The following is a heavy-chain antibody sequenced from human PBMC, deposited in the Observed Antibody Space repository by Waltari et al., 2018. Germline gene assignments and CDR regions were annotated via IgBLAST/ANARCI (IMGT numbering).Heavy chain of an antibody. V-gene: IGHV4-4*07. CDR3: ARDRYDFWSGYYGSSWYMDV. D-gene: IGHD3-3*01. Sequence: QVQLQESGPGLVKPSETLSLTCTVSGGSISSSYWSWIRQPAGKGLEWIGRIYTSGRTNYNPSLKSRVTMSVDTSKNQFSLKLSSVTAADTAVYYCARDRYDFWSGYYGSSWYMDVWGKGTTVTISS. CDR1: GGSISSSY. J-gene: IGHJ6*03. CDR2: IYTSGRT.